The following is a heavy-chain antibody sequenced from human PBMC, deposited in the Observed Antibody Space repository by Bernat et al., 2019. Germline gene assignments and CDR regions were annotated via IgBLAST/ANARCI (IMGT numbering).Heavy chain of an antibody. V-gene: IGHV3-23*01. D-gene: IGHD1-26*01. CDR3: AKDRELVDH. Sequence: EVQLLESGGGLVRPGGSLRLSCAASGFTFTNYAMSWVRQAPGKGLEWVSAISGSGDSTYYAQSVKGRFTISRDDSKNTLYLQMNSLRAEDTAVYFCAKDRELVDHWGQGTLVTVSS. CDR2: ISGSGDST. J-gene: IGHJ4*02. CDR1: GFTFTNYA.